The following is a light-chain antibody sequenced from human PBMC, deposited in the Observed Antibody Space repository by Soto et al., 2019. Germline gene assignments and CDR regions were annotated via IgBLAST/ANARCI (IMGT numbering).Light chain of an antibody. V-gene: IGKV1-39*01. J-gene: IGKJ1*01. CDR3: QQSYSTPHT. CDR1: QSISSY. Sequence: QMNQSPSSLSASVGDRVTITFRASQSISSYLNWYQQKPGKAPKLLIYAASSLQSGVPSRFSGSGSGTDFTLTISSLQPEDFATYYCQQSYSTPHTFGQGTKVDIK. CDR2: AAS.